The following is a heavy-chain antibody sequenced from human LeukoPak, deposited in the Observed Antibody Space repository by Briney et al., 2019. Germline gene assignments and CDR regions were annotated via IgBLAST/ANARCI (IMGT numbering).Heavy chain of an antibody. CDR3: ATATHFFGVVIHNWFDP. Sequence: ASVKVSCKVSGYTLTELSMHWVRQAPGKGLEWMEGFDPEDGETIYAQKFQGRVTMTEDTSTDTAYMELSSLRSEDTAVYYCATATHFFGVVIHNWFDPWGQGTLVTVSS. J-gene: IGHJ5*02. D-gene: IGHD3-3*01. V-gene: IGHV1-24*01. CDR1: GYTLTELS. CDR2: FDPEDGET.